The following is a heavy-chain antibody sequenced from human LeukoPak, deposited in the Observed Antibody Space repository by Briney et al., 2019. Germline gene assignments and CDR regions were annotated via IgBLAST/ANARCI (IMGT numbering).Heavy chain of an antibody. V-gene: IGHV4-30-2*01. CDR1: GGSISSGGYY. J-gene: IGHJ3*02. D-gene: IGHD5-18*01. Sequence: SETLSLTCTVSGGSISSGGYYWSWIRQPPGKGLEWIGYIYHSGSTYYNPSLKSRVTISVDRSKNQFSLKLSSVSAADTAVYYCVRAPMVIGAFDIWGQGTMVTVSS. CDR2: IYHSGST. CDR3: VRAPMVIGAFDI.